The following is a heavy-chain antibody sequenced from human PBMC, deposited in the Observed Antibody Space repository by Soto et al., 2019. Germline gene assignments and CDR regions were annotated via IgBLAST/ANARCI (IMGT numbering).Heavy chain of an antibody. Sequence: SLRLSCAASGFTFDEYAIRCVRQFARQGLEWVSGISWNSGSIGYADSVKGRFTISRDNAKNSLYLQMNSLRAEDTALYYCAKDLYSSLAYYYGMDVWGQGTTVTVSS. CDR3: AKDLYSSLAYYYGMDV. V-gene: IGHV3-9*01. CDR1: GFTFDEYA. CDR2: ISWNSGSI. J-gene: IGHJ6*02. D-gene: IGHD6-6*01.